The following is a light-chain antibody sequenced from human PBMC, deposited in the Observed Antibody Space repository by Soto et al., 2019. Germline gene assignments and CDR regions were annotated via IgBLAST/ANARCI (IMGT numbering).Light chain of an antibody. CDR1: SRDVDAYNY. Sequence: QSALTQPASVSGSPGQSITISCTGTSRDVDAYNYVSWYQQYPGKAPKLMIYDVSNRPSGVSNRFSGSKSGNTASLTISGLQAEDEADYYCGSYTTSSNDVFGTGTKVTVL. CDR3: GSYTTSSNDV. J-gene: IGLJ1*01. CDR2: DVS. V-gene: IGLV2-14*01.